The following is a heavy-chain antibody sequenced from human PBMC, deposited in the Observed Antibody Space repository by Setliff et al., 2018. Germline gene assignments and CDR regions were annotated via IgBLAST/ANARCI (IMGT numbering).Heavy chain of an antibody. D-gene: IGHD1-26*01. Sequence: SETLSLTCTVSGDYPSSGSYYWGWIRQPPGKGLEWIGSLYYIGNTNYNPSLKSRITISLDTSKNQFSLHLTSVTAADTAVYYCAREVGTSTSSDAFDVWGQGMMVTVSS. CDR2: LYYIGNT. J-gene: IGHJ3*01. CDR3: AREVGTSTSSDAFDV. CDR1: GDYPSSGSYY. V-gene: IGHV4-39*07.